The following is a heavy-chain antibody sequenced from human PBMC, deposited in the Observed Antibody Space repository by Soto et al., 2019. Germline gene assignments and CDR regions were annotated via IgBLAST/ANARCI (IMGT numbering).Heavy chain of an antibody. CDR3: ARDSRVQLERYAFDI. CDR1: GFTFSSYW. Sequence: GGSLRLSCAASGFTFSSYWMSWVRQAPGKGLEWVANIKQDGSEKYYVDSVKGRFTISRDNAKNSLYLQMNSLRAEDTDVYYCARDSRVQLERYAFDIWGQGTMVTVSS. V-gene: IGHV3-7*03. D-gene: IGHD1-1*01. J-gene: IGHJ3*02. CDR2: IKQDGSEK.